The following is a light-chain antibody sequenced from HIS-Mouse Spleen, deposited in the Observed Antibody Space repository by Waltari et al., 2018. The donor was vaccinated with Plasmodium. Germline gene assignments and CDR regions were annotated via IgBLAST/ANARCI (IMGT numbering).Light chain of an antibody. CDR2: GAS. J-gene: IGKJ4*01. CDR1: QSVSSN. CDR3: QQYNNWPPTT. Sequence: EIVMTQSPATLSVSPGESATLSCSASQSVSSNLAWYQQKPGQAPRLLIYGASTRATGIPARFSGSGSGTEFTLTISSMQSEDFAVYYCQQYNNWPPTTFGGGTKVEIK. V-gene: IGKV3-15*01.